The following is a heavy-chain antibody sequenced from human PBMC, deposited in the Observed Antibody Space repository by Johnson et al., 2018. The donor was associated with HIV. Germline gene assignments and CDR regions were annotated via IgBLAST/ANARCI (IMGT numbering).Heavy chain of an antibody. D-gene: IGHD3-3*01. J-gene: IGHJ3*02. CDR3: AKDGLRLGVVSAFDI. CDR2: IRSDGVNK. V-gene: IGHV3-30*02. CDR1: GFTFRIYD. Sequence: QVQLVESGGGLVQPGGSLRLSCAASGFTFRIYDMQWVRQAPGKGLEWLAYIRSDGVNKQYTDSVKGRFTISRDNFKNRLYLRMNSLRPEDTAMYYCAKDGLRLGVVSAFDIWGQGTMVTVSP.